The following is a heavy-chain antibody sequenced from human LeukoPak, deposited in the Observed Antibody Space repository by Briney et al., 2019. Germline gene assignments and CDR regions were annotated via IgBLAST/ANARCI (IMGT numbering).Heavy chain of an antibody. CDR1: GFTFSNHA. Sequence: GGSLRLSCAASGFTFSNHAMSWVRQAPGKGLEWVSAISGSGGSTYYADSVKGRFTVSRDNSKNTLYLQMNSLRAEDSAVYYCAGDSSGYLDYWGQGTLVTVSS. CDR2: ISGSGGST. D-gene: IGHD3-22*01. CDR3: AGDSSGYLDY. J-gene: IGHJ4*02. V-gene: IGHV3-23*01.